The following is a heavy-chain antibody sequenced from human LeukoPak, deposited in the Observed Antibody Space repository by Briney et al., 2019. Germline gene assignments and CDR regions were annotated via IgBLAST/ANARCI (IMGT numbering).Heavy chain of an antibody. CDR3: ARQEYDFWSGYSHYFDY. J-gene: IGHJ4*02. V-gene: IGHV4-4*02. Sequence: SETLSLTCAVSGGSISSSNWWSRVRQPPGKGLEWIGEIYHSGSTNYNPSLKSRVTISVDKTKNQFSLKLSSVTAADTAVYYCARQEYDFWSGYSHYFDYWGQGTLVTVSS. CDR1: GGSISSSNW. D-gene: IGHD3-3*01. CDR2: IYHSGST.